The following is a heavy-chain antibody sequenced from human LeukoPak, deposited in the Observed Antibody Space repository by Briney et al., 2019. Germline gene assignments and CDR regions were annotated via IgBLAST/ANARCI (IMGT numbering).Heavy chain of an antibody. D-gene: IGHD4-17*01. CDR2: INHSGST. V-gene: IGHV4-34*01. Sequence: PSETLSLTCAVYGGSFSGYYWSWIRQPPGKGLEWIGEINHSGSTNYNPSLKSRVTMSLDTSKDQFSLKLSSVTAADTAVYYCAGVLTTVTTTLNYFDYWGQGTLVTVSS. J-gene: IGHJ4*02. CDR1: GGSFSGYY. CDR3: AGVLTTVTTTLNYFDY.